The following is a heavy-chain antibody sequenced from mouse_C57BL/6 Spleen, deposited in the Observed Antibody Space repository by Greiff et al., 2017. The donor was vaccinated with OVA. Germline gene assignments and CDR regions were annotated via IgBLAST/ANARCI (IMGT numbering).Heavy chain of an antibody. CDR2: FYPGSGSI. D-gene: IGHD1-1*01. J-gene: IGHJ2*01. V-gene: IGHV1-62-2*01. CDR1: GYTFTEYT. Sequence: VKLMESGAELVKPGASVKLSCKASGYTFTEYTIHWVKQRSGQGLEWIGWFYPGSGSIKYNEKFKDKATLTANKSSSTVHMELSRLTSEDSAVYFCARHERLYSYFDDWGQGTTLTVSS. CDR3: ARHERLYSYFDD.